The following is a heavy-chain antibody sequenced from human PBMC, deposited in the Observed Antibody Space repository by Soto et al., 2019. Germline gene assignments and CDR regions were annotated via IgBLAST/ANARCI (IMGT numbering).Heavy chain of an antibody. J-gene: IGHJ4*02. D-gene: IGHD6-19*01. CDR1: GFTFESYA. CDR3: VKDIHEQWLVSHFEY. V-gene: IGHV3-9*01. CDR2: ISWNSGSR. Sequence: EVQLVESGGGSVQPGRSLRLSCVASGFTFESYARHWVRQVPGKGLEGVPGISWNSGSRGYEDSVKGRFTISRDNAQKSLYLEMNRLRVEDTAFYYCVKDIHEQWLVSHFEYWGQGALVTVSS.